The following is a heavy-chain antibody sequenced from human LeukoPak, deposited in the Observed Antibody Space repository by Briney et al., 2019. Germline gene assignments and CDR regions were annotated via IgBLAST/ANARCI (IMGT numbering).Heavy chain of an antibody. D-gene: IGHD5-18*01. V-gene: IGHV4-39*01. CDR3: ARRRSGNSYVDY. Sequence: SETLSLTCTVSGGSIGSSSYYWGWIRQPPGKGLEWIGSFYYSGSTYYNPSLKSRVTISVDTSKNQFSLKLSSVTATDTAVYYCARRRSGNSYVDYWGQGTLVTVSS. CDR2: FYYSGST. J-gene: IGHJ4*02. CDR1: GGSIGSSSYY.